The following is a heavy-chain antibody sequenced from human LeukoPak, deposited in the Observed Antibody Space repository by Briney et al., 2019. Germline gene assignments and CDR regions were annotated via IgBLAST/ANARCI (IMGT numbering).Heavy chain of an antibody. Sequence: SETLSLTCTVSGGSISSSSYYWGWIRQPPGKGLEWIGSIYYSGSTYYNPSLKSRVTISVDTSKNQFSLKLSSVTAADTAVYYCAREGWFGELPLASSFDYWGQGTLVTVSS. CDR2: IYYSGST. D-gene: IGHD3-10*01. CDR1: GGSISSSSYY. J-gene: IGHJ4*02. CDR3: AREGWFGELPLASSFDY. V-gene: IGHV4-39*07.